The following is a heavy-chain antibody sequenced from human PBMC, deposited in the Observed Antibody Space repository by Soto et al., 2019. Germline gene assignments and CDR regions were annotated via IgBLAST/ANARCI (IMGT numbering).Heavy chain of an antibody. V-gene: IGHV4-39*01. Sequence: SQTLSVTCTVGDGSISSSSYYGGGIRQPPGKGLEWIGSIYYSGSTYYNPSLKSRVTISVDTSTNQFSLKLSSVTAADTAVYYCARHYDILTGYYTWGQGTLVTVSS. CDR1: DGSISSSSYY. CDR3: ARHYDILTGYYT. CDR2: IYYSGST. J-gene: IGHJ5*02. D-gene: IGHD3-9*01.